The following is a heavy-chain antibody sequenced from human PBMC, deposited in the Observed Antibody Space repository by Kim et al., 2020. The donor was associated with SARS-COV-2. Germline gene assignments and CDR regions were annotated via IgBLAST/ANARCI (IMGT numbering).Heavy chain of an antibody. J-gene: IGHJ4*02. D-gene: IGHD3-10*01. CDR3: AKERNYYGSGSDY. Sequence: YADSVKGRFTISSDNAKNFLYLQMNSLSGEDTALYYCAKERNYYGSGSDYWGLGTLVTVSS. V-gene: IGHV3-9*01.